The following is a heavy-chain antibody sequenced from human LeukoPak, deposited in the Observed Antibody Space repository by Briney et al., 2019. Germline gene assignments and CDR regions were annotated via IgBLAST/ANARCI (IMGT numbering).Heavy chain of an antibody. Sequence: SGPALVQPTQTVTLTCTLSGFSLYTRKVGVGWIRQSPGKALEWLALIFWDADKRYSPFLVSRLSISEDGTGNQVFLTMTNVRPADTATYYCVRHWNDSGIDSFDTWGQGTKVTVSS. J-gene: IGHJ3*02. V-gene: IGHV2-5*02. CDR2: IFWDADK. D-gene: IGHD1-1*01. CDR3: VRHWNDSGIDSFDT. CDR1: GFSLYTRKVG.